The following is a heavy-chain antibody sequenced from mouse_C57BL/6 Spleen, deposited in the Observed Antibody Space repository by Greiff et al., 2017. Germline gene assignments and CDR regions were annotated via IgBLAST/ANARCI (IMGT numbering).Heavy chain of an antibody. CDR2: INPNNGGT. Sequence: EVKLQESGPELVKPGASVKMSCKASGYTFTDYNMHWVKQSHGKSLEWIGYINPNNGGTSYNQKFKGKATLTVNKSSSTAYMELRSLTSEDSAVYYCVTLSNDDVFAYWGQGTLVTVSA. V-gene: IGHV1-22*01. CDR3: VTLSNDDVFAY. J-gene: IGHJ3*01. CDR1: GYTFTDYN. D-gene: IGHD2-12*01.